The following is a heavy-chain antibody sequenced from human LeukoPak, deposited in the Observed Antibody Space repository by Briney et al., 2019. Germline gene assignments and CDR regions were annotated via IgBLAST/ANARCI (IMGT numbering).Heavy chain of an antibody. CDR2: IYYSGST. CDR1: GGSISSSSYY. CDR3: AGTTSGNYPFDY. Sequence: PSETLSLTCTVSGGSISSSSYYWGWIRQPPGKGLEWIGSIYYSGSTYYNPSLKSRVTISVDTSKNQFSLKLGSVTAADTAVYYCAGTTSGNYPFDYWGQGTLVTVSS. D-gene: IGHD4-11*01. V-gene: IGHV4-39*01. J-gene: IGHJ4*02.